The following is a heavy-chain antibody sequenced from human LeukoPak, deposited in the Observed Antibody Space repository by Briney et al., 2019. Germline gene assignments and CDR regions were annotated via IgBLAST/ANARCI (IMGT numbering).Heavy chain of an antibody. D-gene: IGHD3-22*01. Sequence: SGGSLRLSCAASGFTFSSYGMHWVRQAPGKGLEWVAVISYDGSNKYYADSVKGRFTISRDNSKNTLYLQMNSLRAEDTAVYYCAKDKRATMIVVVLDAFDIWGQGTMVTVSS. CDR1: GFTFSSYG. J-gene: IGHJ3*02. V-gene: IGHV3-30*18. CDR3: AKDKRATMIVVVLDAFDI. CDR2: ISYDGSNK.